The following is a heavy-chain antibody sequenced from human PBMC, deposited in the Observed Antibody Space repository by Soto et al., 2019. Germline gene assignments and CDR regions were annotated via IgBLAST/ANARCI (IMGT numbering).Heavy chain of an antibody. CDR3: ATPGSSSSSDAFDI. CDR2: INHIGST. J-gene: IGHJ3*02. V-gene: IGHV4-34*01. D-gene: IGHD6-6*01. CDR1: GGSFSGYY. Sequence: TSETLSLTCAVYGGSFSGYYWSWIRQPPGKGLEWIGEINHIGSTNYNPSLKSRVTISVDTSKNQFSLKLSSVTAADTAVYYCATPGSSSSSDAFDIWGQGTMVTVS.